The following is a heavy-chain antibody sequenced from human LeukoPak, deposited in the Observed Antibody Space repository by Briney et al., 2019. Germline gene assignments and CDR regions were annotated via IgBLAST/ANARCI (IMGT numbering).Heavy chain of an antibody. Sequence: SVKVSCKASGGTFSSYAISWVRQAPGQGLEGMGGIIPIFGTANYAQKFQGRVTITADESTSTAYMELSSLRSEDTAVYYCARVCYDSSGYGDFDYWGQGTLVTVSS. D-gene: IGHD3-22*01. J-gene: IGHJ4*02. CDR2: IIPIFGTA. CDR3: ARVCYDSSGYGDFDY. V-gene: IGHV1-69*13. CDR1: GGTFSSYA.